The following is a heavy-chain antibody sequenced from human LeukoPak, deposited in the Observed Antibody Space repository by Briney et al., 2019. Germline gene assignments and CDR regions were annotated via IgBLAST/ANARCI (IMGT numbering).Heavy chain of an antibody. V-gene: IGHV1-46*01. D-gene: IGHD3-22*01. CDR1: GYTFTSYY. CDR2: INPSGGGT. J-gene: IGHJ4*02. CDR3: ATDSSGYYFDY. Sequence: ASVKVSCKASGYTFTSYYMHWVRQAPGQGLEWMGIINPSGGGTSYAQKFQGRVTMTRDTSTSTVYMELSSLRSEDTAVYYCATDSSGYYFDYWGQGTLVTVSS.